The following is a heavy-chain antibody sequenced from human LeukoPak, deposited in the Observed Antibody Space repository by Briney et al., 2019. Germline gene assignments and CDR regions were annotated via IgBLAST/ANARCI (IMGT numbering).Heavy chain of an antibody. Sequence: SVKVSCKASGGTFSSYAISLVRQARGQGLEWMGGIIPIFGTANYAQKFQGRVTITADESTSTAYMELSSLRSEDTAVYYCARDSSPMVYADDWFDPWGQGTLVTVSS. D-gene: IGHD2-8*01. CDR3: ARDSSPMVYADDWFDP. CDR2: IIPIFGTA. V-gene: IGHV1-69*13. J-gene: IGHJ5*02. CDR1: GGTFSSYA.